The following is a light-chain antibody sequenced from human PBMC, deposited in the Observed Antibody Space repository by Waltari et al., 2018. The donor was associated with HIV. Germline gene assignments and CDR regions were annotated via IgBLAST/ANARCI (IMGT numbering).Light chain of an antibody. CDR2: AAS. J-gene: IGKJ1*01. V-gene: IGKV3D-20*01. CDR3: QQYGSSPRT. CDR1: QTVTSDC. Sequence: EMVLTQSPATLSLSPGERATLSCGASQTVTSDCLAWYQQKPGLAPSLLIYAASNRATGIPDRFSGSASGTDFTLTISRLGPEDFAVYYCQQYGSSPRTFGQGTKVEIK.